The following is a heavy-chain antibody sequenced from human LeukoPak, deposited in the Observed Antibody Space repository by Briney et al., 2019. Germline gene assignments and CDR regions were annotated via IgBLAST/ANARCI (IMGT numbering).Heavy chain of an antibody. CDR2: ISSSSSYI. J-gene: IGHJ4*02. Sequence: SGGSLRLSCAASGFTFSSYSMNWVRQAPGKGLEWVSSISSSSSYIYYADSVKGRFTISRDNAKNSLYLQMNSLRAEDTAVYYCAKDSVFGFDSSGYSLDYWGQGTLVTVSS. D-gene: IGHD3-22*01. CDR1: GFTFSSYS. V-gene: IGHV3-21*04. CDR3: AKDSVFGFDSSGYSLDY.